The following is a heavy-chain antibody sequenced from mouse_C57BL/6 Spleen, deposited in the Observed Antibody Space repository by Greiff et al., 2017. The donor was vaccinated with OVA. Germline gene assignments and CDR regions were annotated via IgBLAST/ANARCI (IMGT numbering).Heavy chain of an antibody. CDR2: IYPSDSET. V-gene: IGHV1-61*01. Sequence: VKLQQSGAELVRPGSSVKLSCKASGYTFTSYWMDWVKQRPGQGLEWIGNIYPSDSETHYNQKFKDKATLTVDKSSSTAYMQLSSLTSEDSAVYYCARSGYYGSSPFDYWGQGTTLTVSS. CDR3: ARSGYYGSSPFDY. J-gene: IGHJ2*01. CDR1: GYTFTSYW. D-gene: IGHD1-1*01.